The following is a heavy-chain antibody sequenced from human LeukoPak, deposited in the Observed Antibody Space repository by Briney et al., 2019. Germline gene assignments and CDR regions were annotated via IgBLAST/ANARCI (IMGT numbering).Heavy chain of an antibody. V-gene: IGHV3-48*03. CDR3: ARVPGDYFDY. J-gene: IGHJ4*02. CDR2: ISSSGSTI. D-gene: IGHD2-8*02. Sequence: GGSLRLSCAASGFTFSNYEMNWVRQAPGKGLEWVSYISSSGSTIYYADSVKGRFTISRDNAKNSLYLQMNSLRAEDTAVYYCARVPGDYFDYWGQGTLVTVSS. CDR1: GFTFSNYE.